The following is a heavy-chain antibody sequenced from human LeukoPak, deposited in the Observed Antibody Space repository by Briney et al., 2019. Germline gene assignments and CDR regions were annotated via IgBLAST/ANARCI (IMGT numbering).Heavy chain of an antibody. CDR3: AKDYDILTGAPDFDY. CDR1: GFTFSSYG. V-gene: IGHV3-30*02. J-gene: IGHJ4*02. CDR2: IRYDGSNK. D-gene: IGHD3-9*01. Sequence: GGSLRLSCAASGFTFSSYGMHWVRQAPGKGLEWVAFIRYDGSNKYYADSVKGRFTISRDNSKNTLYLQMNSLRAEDTAVYYCAKDYDILTGAPDFDYWGQGTLVTVSS.